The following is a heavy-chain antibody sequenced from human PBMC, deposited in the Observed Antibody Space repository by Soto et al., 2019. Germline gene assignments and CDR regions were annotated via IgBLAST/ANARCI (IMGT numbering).Heavy chain of an antibody. D-gene: IGHD3-16*02. CDR1: GGSFSGYY. Sequence: SLTCAVYGGSFSGYYWSWIRQPPGKGLEWIGEINHSGSTNYNPSLKSRVTISVDTSKNQFSLKLSSVTAADTAVYYCARQNYVWGSYRIYYYYGMDVWGQGTTVTVSS. CDR3: ARQNYVWGSYRIYYYYGMDV. CDR2: INHSGST. V-gene: IGHV4-34*01. J-gene: IGHJ6*02.